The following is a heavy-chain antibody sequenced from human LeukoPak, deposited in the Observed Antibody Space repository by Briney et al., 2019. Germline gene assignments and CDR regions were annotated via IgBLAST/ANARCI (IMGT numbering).Heavy chain of an antibody. J-gene: IGHJ6*02. V-gene: IGHV1-2*02. D-gene: IGHD3-3*01. CDR2: INPNSGGT. CDR1: GYTFTGYY. Sequence: GASVKVSCKASGYTFTGYYMHWVRQAPGQGLEWMGWINPNSGGTNYAQKLQGRVTMTTDTSTSTAYMELRSLRSDDTAVYYCVFGESYYGMDVWGQGTTVTVSS. CDR3: VFGESYYGMDV.